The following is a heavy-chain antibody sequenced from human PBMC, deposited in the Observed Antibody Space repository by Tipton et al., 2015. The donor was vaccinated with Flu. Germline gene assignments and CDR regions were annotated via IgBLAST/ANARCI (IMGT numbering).Heavy chain of an antibody. Sequence: TLSLTCTVSGGSISSSSYYWGWIRQPPGKGLEWIGSIYYSGSTYYNPSLKSRATISVDTSKNQFSLKLSSVTAADTAVYYCARIVATISRYYYGMDVWGQGTTVTVSS. CDR3: ARIVATISRYYYGMDV. CDR2: IYYSGST. V-gene: IGHV4-39*01. J-gene: IGHJ6*02. D-gene: IGHD5-12*01. CDR1: GGSISSSSYY.